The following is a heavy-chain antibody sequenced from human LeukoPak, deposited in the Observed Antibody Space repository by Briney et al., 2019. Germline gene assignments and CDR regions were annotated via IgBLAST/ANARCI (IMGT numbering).Heavy chain of an antibody. V-gene: IGHV4-59*01. CDR2: IYYSGST. CDR3: AREGGSGYDID. CDR1: GGSISSYY. D-gene: IGHD5-12*01. J-gene: IGHJ4*02. Sequence: SETLSLTCTVSGGSISSYYWSWIRQPPGKGLEWIGYIYYSGSTNYNPSLKSRVTISVDTSKNQFSLKLSSVTAADTAVYYCAREGGSGYDIDWGQGTLVTVSS.